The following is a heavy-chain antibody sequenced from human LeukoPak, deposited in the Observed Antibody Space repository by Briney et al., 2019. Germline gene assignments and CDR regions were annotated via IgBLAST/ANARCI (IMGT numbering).Heavy chain of an antibody. D-gene: IGHD6-19*01. J-gene: IGHJ4*02. V-gene: IGHV3-33*01. CDR2: IWYDGSNK. CDR1: GFTFSSYG. CDR3: ARDGYSSGSFDY. Sequence: GRSLRLSCAASGFTFSSYGMHWVRRAPGKGLEWVAVIWYDGSNKYYADSVKGRFTISRDNSKNTLYLQMNSLRAEDTVVYYCARDGYSSGSFDYWGQGTLVTVSS.